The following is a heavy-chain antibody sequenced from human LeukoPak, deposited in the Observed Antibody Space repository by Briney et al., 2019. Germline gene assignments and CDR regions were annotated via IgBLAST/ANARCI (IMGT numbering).Heavy chain of an antibody. CDR2: ISSTNGHT. J-gene: IGHJ5*02. D-gene: IGHD6-19*01. CDR1: GFSFSFSN. V-gene: IGHV3-21*03. CDR3: ARDRDSSGLYGGADL. Sequence: GGSLRLSCAASGFSFSFSNMNWVRQAPGKGLEWVSYISSTNGHTYYADSVNGRFTISRDTAKNSLYLQMNSLRVEDTAIYFCARDRDSSGLYGGADLWGQGTLVTVSS.